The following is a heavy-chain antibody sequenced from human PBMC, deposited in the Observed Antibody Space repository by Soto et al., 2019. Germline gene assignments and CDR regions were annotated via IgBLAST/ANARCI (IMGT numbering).Heavy chain of an antibody. CDR1: GFTFSSYA. CDR2: ISGSGGTA. V-gene: IGHV3-23*01. Sequence: EVQLLESGGGSVQPGGSLRLSCAASGFTFSSYAMHWVRRPPGKGLEWVSSISGSGGTAYCAASVKGRFSISRDSLVNTLYLQMNSLRAEDTAVYYCAKGRAQTWNFDYWGQGTLVTVSP. CDR3: AKGRAQTWNFDY. D-gene: IGHD1-1*01. J-gene: IGHJ4*02.